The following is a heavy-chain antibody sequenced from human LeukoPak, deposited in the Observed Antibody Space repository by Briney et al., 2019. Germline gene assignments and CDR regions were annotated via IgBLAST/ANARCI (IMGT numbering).Heavy chain of an antibody. CDR2: VIAIFGRI. D-gene: IGHD3-22*01. Sequence: ASVKVSCKAPGGTFNSYGISWVRQAPGQGLEWMGGVIAIFGRIKYGQKFQGRATITTDESTSTAYMELSSLTSEDTGVHYCARGELGDRSGFSFFDYWGQGTLVTVSS. J-gene: IGHJ4*02. CDR1: GGTFNSYG. V-gene: IGHV1-69*05. CDR3: ARGELGDRSGFSFFDY.